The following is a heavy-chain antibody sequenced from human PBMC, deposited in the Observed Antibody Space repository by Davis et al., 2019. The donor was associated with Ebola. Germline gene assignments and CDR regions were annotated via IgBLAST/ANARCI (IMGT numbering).Heavy chain of an antibody. J-gene: IGHJ6*02. CDR3: AREGSPSFGVDV. Sequence: SVKVSCKSSGGTFSNSPISWVRQAPGHGLEWMGRIIPILGKGDYAQKFQDRVTITADRSSSTAYMELRSLRSEDTATYYCAREGSPSFGVDVWGQGTTVTVSS. V-gene: IGHV1-69*04. CDR2: IIPILGKG. D-gene: IGHD3-3*01. CDR1: GGTFSNSP.